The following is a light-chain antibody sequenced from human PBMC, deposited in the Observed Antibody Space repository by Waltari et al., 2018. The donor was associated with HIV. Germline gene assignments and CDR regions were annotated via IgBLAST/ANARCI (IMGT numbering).Light chain of an antibody. CDR3: QQYYSVPRT. J-gene: IGKJ1*01. CDR1: QSLFFSLNNRNY. CDR2: GAS. V-gene: IGKV4-1*01. Sequence: MTQSPESLPVSLGETATIHCKSSQSLFFSLNNRNYLAWYQQKSGQPPKLLIYGASTRASGAPDRFSGTGSGTEFSLTINGLQAEDVAIYYCQQYYSVPRTFDQGTTVEVK.